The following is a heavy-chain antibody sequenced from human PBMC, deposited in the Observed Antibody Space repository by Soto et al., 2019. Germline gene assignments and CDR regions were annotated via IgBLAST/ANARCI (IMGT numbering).Heavy chain of an antibody. D-gene: IGHD5-18*01. CDR3: ARAVGYSYGPAFYGMDV. J-gene: IGHJ6*02. CDR1: GFTFSSYS. Sequence: GGSLILSCAASGFTFSSYSMNWVRQAPGKGLEWVSSISSSSSYIYYADSVKGRFTISRDNAKNSLYLQMNSLRAEDTAVYYCARAVGYSYGPAFYGMDVWGQGTTVTVSS. CDR2: ISSSSSYI. V-gene: IGHV3-21*01.